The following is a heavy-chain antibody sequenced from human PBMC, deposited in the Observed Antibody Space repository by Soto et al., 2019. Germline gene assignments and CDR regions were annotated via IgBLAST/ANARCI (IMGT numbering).Heavy chain of an antibody. CDR1: GFTFSGYA. V-gene: IGHV3-23*01. J-gene: IGHJ4*02. D-gene: IGHD4-17*01. CDR3: AKNRGRVTTSWYFDY. Sequence: EVQLLESGGDLVQPGRSLRLSCAASGFTFSGYAMSWVRQAPGKGLEWVSVIHGGGDSAYYADSVKGRFTISRDNSKKTVGLQMSSMRGEDTAVYYCAKNRGRVTTSWYFDYWGQGTLVTVSS. CDR2: IHGGGDSA.